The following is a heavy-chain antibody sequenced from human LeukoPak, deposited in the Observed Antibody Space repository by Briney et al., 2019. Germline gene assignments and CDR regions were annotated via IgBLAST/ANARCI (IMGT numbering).Heavy chain of an antibody. V-gene: IGHV5-51*01. CDR3: ARHNTVAGFDP. J-gene: IGHJ5*02. Sequence: GESLKISYKGSGYTFTSYWIAWVRQMPGKGLEWMGFIYPGDSDTRYSPSFQGQVTISDDKSLTTAYLQWSSLKASDTAMYYCARHNTVAGFDPWGQGTLVTVSS. D-gene: IGHD6-19*01. CDR2: IYPGDSDT. CDR1: GYTFTSYW.